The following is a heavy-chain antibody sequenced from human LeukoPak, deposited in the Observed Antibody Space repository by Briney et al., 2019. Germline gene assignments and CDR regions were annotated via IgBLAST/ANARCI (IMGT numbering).Heavy chain of an antibody. CDR1: GFTFSTYA. Sequence: GGSLRLSCAASGFTFSTYAMSWVRQAPGKGLEWDSDISGSGGSTYYADSVKGRFTISRDNSKNTLYLQMNSLRAEDTAIYYCVKVSSYGYRPLYFDYWGQGTLVTVSS. CDR3: VKVSSYGYRPLYFDY. D-gene: IGHD5-18*01. V-gene: IGHV3-23*01. CDR2: ISGSGGST. J-gene: IGHJ4*02.